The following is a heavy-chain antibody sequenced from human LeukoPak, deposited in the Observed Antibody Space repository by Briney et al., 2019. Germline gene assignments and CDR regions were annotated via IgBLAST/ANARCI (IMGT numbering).Heavy chain of an antibody. CDR1: GGSVRSGGYF. Sequence: SETLSLTCTVSGGSVRSGGYFWSWIRQRPGKALEWIASISYTGTTYYSSSLQSRNTISVDTSENQFSLALRSLTAADTAVYYCARAVGYCTIGTCYEGDYFYYMDVWGKGTTVIVAS. J-gene: IGHJ6*03. CDR3: ARAVGYCTIGTCYEGDYFYYMDV. V-gene: IGHV4-31*03. D-gene: IGHD2-8*01. CDR2: ISYTGTT.